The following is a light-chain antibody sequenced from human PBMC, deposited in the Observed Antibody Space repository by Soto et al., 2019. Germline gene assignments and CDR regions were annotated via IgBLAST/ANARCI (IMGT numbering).Light chain of an antibody. V-gene: IGKV3-15*01. CDR2: GAS. J-gene: IGKJ1*01. CDR1: QSVNSN. CDR3: QQYNNWTT. Sequence: EIVMTQSPATLSVSPGDRATLSCRASQSVNSNLAWSPQKPGQAPRLLIYGASTRATGVPARFSGSGSGTEVTLTVSSLQSEDFAVYFCQQYNNWTTFGQGTKVEIK.